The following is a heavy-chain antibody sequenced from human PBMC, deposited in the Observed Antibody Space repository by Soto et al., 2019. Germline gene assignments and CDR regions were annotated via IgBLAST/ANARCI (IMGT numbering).Heavy chain of an antibody. D-gene: IGHD2-8*01. Sequence: SETLSLTCTVSGGSISHYYWSWIRQSPGKGLEWIGYAYYSGSTYYNPSLKSRVTMSVYTSKNQVSLKLHSVTTADTAVYYWARDRSTYGGGCTGEVKENWFDLWGPGTLVTVSS. CDR2: AYYSGST. CDR1: GGSISHYY. J-gene: IGHJ5*02. V-gene: IGHV4-59*01. CDR3: ARDRSTYGGGCTGEVKENWFDL.